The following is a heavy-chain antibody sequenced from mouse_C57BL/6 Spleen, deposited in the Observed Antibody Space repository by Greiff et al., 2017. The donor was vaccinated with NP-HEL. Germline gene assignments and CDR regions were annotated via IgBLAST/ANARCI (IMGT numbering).Heavy chain of an antibody. J-gene: IGHJ2*01. V-gene: IGHV1-82*01. CDR2: IYPGDGDT. D-gene: IGHD2-4*01. CDR3: ARCYDYDVHFDY. Sequence: QVQLQQSGPELVKPGASVKISCKASGYAFSSSWMNWVKQRPGKGLEWIGRIYPGDGDTNYNGKFKGQATLTADKSSSTAYMQLSSLTSEDSAVYFCARCYDYDVHFDYWGQGTTLTVSS. CDR1: GYAFSSSW.